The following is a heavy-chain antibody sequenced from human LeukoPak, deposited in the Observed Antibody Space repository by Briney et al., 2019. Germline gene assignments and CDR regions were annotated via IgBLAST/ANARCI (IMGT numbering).Heavy chain of an antibody. CDR2: IIPIFGTA. V-gene: IGHV1-69*13. CDR3: ARHQSGSYYYYGMDV. Sequence: ASVKVSCTASGGTFSSYAISWVRQAPGQGLEWMGGIIPIFGTANYAQKFQGRVTITADESTSTAYMELSSLRSEDTAVYYCARHQSGSYYYYGMDVWGQGTTVTVSS. J-gene: IGHJ6*02. D-gene: IGHD1-26*01. CDR1: GGTFSSYA.